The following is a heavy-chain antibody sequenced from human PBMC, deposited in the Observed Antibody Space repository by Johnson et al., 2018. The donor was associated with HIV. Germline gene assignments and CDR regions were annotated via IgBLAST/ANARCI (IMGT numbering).Heavy chain of an antibody. J-gene: IGHJ3*02. V-gene: IGHV3-30*14. CDR2: ISYDGSNK. CDR3: GRGRAFDI. Sequence: QVQLVESGGGVVQPGRSLRLSCAASGFTFSNYAIHWVRQAPGKGLEWVAVISYDGSNKYYADSVKGRFTISRDNAKNSLYLQMNSLRAEDTAVYYCGRGRAFDIWGQGTMVTVSS. CDR1: GFTFSNYA.